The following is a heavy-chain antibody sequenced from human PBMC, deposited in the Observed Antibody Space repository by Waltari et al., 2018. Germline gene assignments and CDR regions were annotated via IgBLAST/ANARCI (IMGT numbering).Heavy chain of an antibody. D-gene: IGHD3-10*01. CDR3: ARSYGSGSPVAFDI. V-gene: IGHV4-59*01. CDR1: GGSISSYY. CDR2: IYYSGST. Sequence: QVQLQESGPGLVKPSETLSLTCTVSGGSISSYYWSWIRQPPGKGLEWIGYIYYSGSTNYNPSLKSRVTISVDTSKNQFSPKLSSVTAADTAVYYCARSYGSGSPVAFDIWGQGTMVTVSS. J-gene: IGHJ3*02.